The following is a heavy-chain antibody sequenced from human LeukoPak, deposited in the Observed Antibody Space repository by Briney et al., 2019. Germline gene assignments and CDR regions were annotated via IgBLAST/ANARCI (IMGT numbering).Heavy chain of an antibody. CDR2: ISAYNGNT. CDR1: GYTFTSYG. D-gene: IGHD4-23*01. J-gene: IGHJ6*03. V-gene: IGHV1-18*01. CDR3: ARDRLWVDSGNSRGYYYYYMDA. Sequence: ASVKVSCKASGYTFTSYGISWVRQAPGQGLEWMGWISAYNGNTNYAQKLQGRVTMTTDTSTSTAYMELRSLRSDDTAVYYCARDRLWVDSGNSRGYYYYYMDAWGKGTTVTVSS.